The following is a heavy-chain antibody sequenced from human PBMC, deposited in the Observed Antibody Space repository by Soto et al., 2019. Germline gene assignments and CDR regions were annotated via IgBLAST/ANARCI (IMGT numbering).Heavy chain of an antibody. CDR3: AKGLWLGELNYCGRVV. CDR1: GFTFSSYG. J-gene: IGHJ6*04. CDR2: ISYDGSNK. V-gene: IGHV3-30*18. Sequence: PGGSLRLSCAASGFTFSSYGMHWVRQAPGKGLEWVAVISYDGSNKYYADSVKGRFTISRDNSKNTLYLQMNSLRAEDTAVYYCAKGLWLGELNYCGRVVGGKGTTVTVSS. D-gene: IGHD3-10*01.